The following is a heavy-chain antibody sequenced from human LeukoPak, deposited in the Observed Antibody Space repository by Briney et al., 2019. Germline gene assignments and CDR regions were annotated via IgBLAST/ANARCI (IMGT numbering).Heavy chain of an antibody. CDR3: ARRTNIVVVVAAHTAAFDI. J-gene: IGHJ3*02. CDR2: INHSGST. V-gene: IGHV4-34*01. CDR1: GGSFSGYY. D-gene: IGHD2-15*01. Sequence: SETLSLTCAVYGGSFSGYYWSWIRQPPGKGLEWIGEINHSGSTNYNPSLKSRVTISVDTSKNQFSLKLSPVTAADTAVYYCARRTNIVVVVAAHTAAFDIWGQGTMVTVSS.